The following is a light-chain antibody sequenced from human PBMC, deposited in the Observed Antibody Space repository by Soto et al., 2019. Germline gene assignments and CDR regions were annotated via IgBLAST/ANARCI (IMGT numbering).Light chain of an antibody. V-gene: IGKV3-15*01. J-gene: IGKJ1*01. CDR2: GAS. CDR1: QSVSSN. Sequence: EIVMPQSPATLSVSPGESAPLSGRASQSVSSNLAWYQQKPGQAPRLLIYGASTRATGIPARFSGSGSGTEFTLTISSLQSEDFAVYYCQQYNNWPPTVGQGTKVDIK. CDR3: QQYNNWPPT.